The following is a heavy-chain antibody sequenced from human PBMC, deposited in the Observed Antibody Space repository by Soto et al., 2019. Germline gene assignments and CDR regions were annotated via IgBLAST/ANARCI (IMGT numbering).Heavy chain of an antibody. CDR1: GGSIRDYF. J-gene: IGHJ4*02. D-gene: IGHD4-17*01. CDR2: IYYSGRT. CDR3: ARVGGDDFGDSGGFDY. Sequence: SETLSLTCTVSGGSIRDYFWTWIRQPPGKGLEWIGYIYYSGRTNYNPSLKSRVSISVDTSKNHFSLQLSSVTAADTAVYYCARVGGDDFGDSGGFDYWGQGTLGTVSS. V-gene: IGHV4-59*01.